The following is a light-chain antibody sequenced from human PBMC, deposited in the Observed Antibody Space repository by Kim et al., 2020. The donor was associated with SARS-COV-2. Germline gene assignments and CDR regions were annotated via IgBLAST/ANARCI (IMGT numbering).Light chain of an antibody. V-gene: IGKV3-15*01. Sequence: SPGERATLSCRASQSVSTNLAWYHHKPGQAPSLLIYGASTRATGIPARFSGSGSGTEFTLTISSLQSEDFAVYYCQQYDNWPPLYTFGQGTKLEI. CDR3: QQYDNWPPLYT. J-gene: IGKJ2*01. CDR2: GAS. CDR1: QSVSTN.